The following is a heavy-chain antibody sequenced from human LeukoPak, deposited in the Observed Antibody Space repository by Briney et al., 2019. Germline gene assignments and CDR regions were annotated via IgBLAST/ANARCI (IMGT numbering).Heavy chain of an antibody. CDR3: ARGGGSFDY. J-gene: IGHJ4*02. V-gene: IGHV4-59*11. CDR1: GGSISSHY. CDR2: IHSSGDT. D-gene: IGHD2-15*01. Sequence: SETLSLTCTVSGGSISSHYWSWIRQPLGKRLEWIAYIHSSGDTIYNPSLQSRVTISLDTSQNELSLNLSSVTAADTAIYYCARGGGSFDYWGQGTLVTVSS.